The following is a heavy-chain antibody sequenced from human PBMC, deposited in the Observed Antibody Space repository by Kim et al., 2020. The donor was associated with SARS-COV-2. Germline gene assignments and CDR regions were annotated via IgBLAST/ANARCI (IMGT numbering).Heavy chain of an antibody. D-gene: IGHD2-21*02. V-gene: IGHV1-69*13. CDR1: GGTFSSYA. Sequence: SVKVSCKASGGTFSSYAISWVRQAPGQGLEWMGGIIPIFGTANYAQKFQGRVTITADESTSTAYMELSSLRSEDTAVYYCAILSGATHPSIVVVTAQLDYWGQGTLVTVSS. CDR3: AILSGATHPSIVVVTAQLDY. CDR2: IIPIFGTA. J-gene: IGHJ4*02.